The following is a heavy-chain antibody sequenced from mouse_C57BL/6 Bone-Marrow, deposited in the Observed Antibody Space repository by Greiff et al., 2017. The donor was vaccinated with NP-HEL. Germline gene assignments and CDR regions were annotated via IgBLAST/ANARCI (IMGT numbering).Heavy chain of an antibody. Sequence: QVQLQQSGPELVKPGASVKISCKASGYSFTSYYIHWVKQRPGQGLEWIGWIYPGSGNTKYNEKFKGKATLTADTSSSTAYMQLSSLTSEDSAVYYCARIRNGNYDVWGKGTTVTVSS. CDR1: GYSFTSYY. J-gene: IGHJ1*03. V-gene: IGHV1-66*01. CDR2: IYPGSGNT. D-gene: IGHD2-1*01. CDR3: ARIRNGNYDV.